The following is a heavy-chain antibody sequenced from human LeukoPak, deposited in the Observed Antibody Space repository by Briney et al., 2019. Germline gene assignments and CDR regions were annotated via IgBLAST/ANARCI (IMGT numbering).Heavy chain of an antibody. V-gene: IGHV4-34*01. Sequence: NPSETLSLTCAVYGGSFSGYYWSWIRQPPGKGLEWIGEINHSGSTNYNPSLKSRVTISVDTSKNQFSLKLSSMTAADTAVYYCARATRATWIQLWPWFDPWGQGTLVTVSS. CDR1: GGSFSGYY. D-gene: IGHD5-18*01. CDR3: ARATRATWIQLWPWFDP. J-gene: IGHJ5*02. CDR2: INHSGST.